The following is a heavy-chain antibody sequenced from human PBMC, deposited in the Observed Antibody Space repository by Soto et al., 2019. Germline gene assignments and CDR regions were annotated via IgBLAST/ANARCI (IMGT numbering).Heavy chain of an antibody. CDR1: GFTFSSYW. V-gene: IGHV3-7*01. D-gene: IGHD6-6*01. CDR2: IKQDGSEK. J-gene: IGHJ4*02. Sequence: GGSLRLSCAASGFTFSSYWMSWVRQAPGKGLEWVANIKQDGSEKYYVDSGKGRFTISRDNAKNSLYLQMNSLRAEDTAVYYCARDRELYSSSSEFDYWGQGTLVTVSS. CDR3: ARDRELYSSSSEFDY.